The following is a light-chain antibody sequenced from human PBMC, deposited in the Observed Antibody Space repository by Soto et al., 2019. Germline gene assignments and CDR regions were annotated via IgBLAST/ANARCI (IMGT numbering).Light chain of an antibody. CDR2: EVS. J-gene: IGLJ1*01. CDR3: SSYTSSSTLV. CDR1: SSDVGGYNY. Sequence: QSALTQPASVSGSPGQSITISCTGTSSDVGGYNYVSWYQQHPGTAPKLMIYEVSNRPSGVSNRFSGSKSGNTASLTISGIQAEEEADYYCSSYTSSSTLVFGTGSKLTVL. V-gene: IGLV2-14*01.